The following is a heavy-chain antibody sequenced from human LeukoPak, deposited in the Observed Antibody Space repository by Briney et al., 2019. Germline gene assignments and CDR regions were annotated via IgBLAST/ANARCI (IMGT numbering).Heavy chain of an antibody. CDR1: GGSFSGYY. J-gene: IGHJ3*02. D-gene: IGHD4-11*01. Sequence: PSETLSLPCAVYGGSFSGYYWSWIRQPPGKGLEWIGYIYYSGSTNYNPSLKSRVTISVDTSKNQFSLKLSSVTAADTAVYYCAREGTTPDAFDIWGQGTMVTVSS. CDR3: AREGTTPDAFDI. CDR2: IYYSGST. V-gene: IGHV4-59*01.